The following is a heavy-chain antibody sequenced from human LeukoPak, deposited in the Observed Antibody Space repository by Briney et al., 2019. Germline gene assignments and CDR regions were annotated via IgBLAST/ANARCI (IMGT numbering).Heavy chain of an antibody. D-gene: IGHD3-10*01. J-gene: IGHJ4*02. CDR3: SRYGSGRNLDY. Sequence: PGGSLRLSCAASTFTFNSYALHWVRQAPGKGLEWVAVISDDGSNKYYADSVKGRFTISRDNSKNTLYLQMNSLRVEDTAVYYCSRYGSGRNLDYWGQGTLVTVSS. V-gene: IGHV3-30-3*01. CDR1: TFTFNSYA. CDR2: ISDDGSNK.